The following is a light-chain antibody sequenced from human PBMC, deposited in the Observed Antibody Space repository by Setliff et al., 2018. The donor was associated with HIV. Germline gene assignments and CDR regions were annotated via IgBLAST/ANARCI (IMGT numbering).Light chain of an antibody. V-gene: IGLV2-14*03. Sequence: QSALTQPASVSGFPGQSITISCTGTSSDVGRYKYVSWYQQHPGKAPKLIISDVDKRPSGVSHRFSGSKSGNTASLTISGLQTEDKADYFCSSYTNSNAHVLFGGGAKVTV. CDR2: DVD. CDR3: SSYTNSNAHVL. CDR1: SSDVGRYKY. J-gene: IGLJ2*01.